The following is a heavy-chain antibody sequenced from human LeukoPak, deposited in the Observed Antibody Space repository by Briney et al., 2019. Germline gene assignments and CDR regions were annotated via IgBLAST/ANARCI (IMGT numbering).Heavy chain of an antibody. Sequence: GGSLRLSCAASGFTFSSYWMSWVRQAPGKGLEWVANIKQDGSEKYYVDSVKGRFTISRDNAKNSLYLQMNSLRAEDTAVYYCAREGMYYYDSSGLSTHFDYWGQGALVTVSS. D-gene: IGHD3-22*01. V-gene: IGHV3-7*01. CDR2: IKQDGSEK. J-gene: IGHJ4*02. CDR1: GFTFSSYW. CDR3: AREGMYYYDSSGLSTHFDY.